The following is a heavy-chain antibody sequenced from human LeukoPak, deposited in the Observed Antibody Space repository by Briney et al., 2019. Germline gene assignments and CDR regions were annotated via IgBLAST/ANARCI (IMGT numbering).Heavy chain of an antibody. D-gene: IGHD3-10*01. V-gene: IGHV3-9*01. J-gene: IGHJ4*02. CDR2: ISWNSGSI. CDR3: AKGGVRSPGPVY. CDR1: GFTFDDYA. Sequence: PGGSLRLSCAASGFTFDDYAMHWVRQAPGKGLEWVSGISWNSGSIGYADSVKGRFTISRDNAKNSLYLQMNSLRAEDTALYYCAKGGVRSPGPVYWGQGTLVTVSS.